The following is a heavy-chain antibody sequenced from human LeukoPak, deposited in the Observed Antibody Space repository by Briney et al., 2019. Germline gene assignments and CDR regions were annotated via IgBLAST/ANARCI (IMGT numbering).Heavy chain of an antibody. V-gene: IGHV4-59*01. J-gene: IGHJ4*02. Sequence: SETLSLTCTVSGASISSYYWTWIRQPPGKGLEWIGNIFHSGSTNYNPSLKSRVSISIEASNNQFSLRLSSVTAADTAVYYCARGCYYYDSSASEVYFDYWGQGTLVSVSS. D-gene: IGHD3-22*01. CDR2: IFHSGST. CDR1: GASISSYY. CDR3: ARGCYYYDSSASEVYFDY.